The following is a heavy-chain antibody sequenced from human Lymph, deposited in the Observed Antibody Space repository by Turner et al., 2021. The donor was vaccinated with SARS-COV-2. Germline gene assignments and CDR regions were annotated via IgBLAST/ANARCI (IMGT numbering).Heavy chain of an antibody. CDR2: IYSGGST. V-gene: IGHV3-53*01. J-gene: IGHJ4*02. CDR1: GFTVSSNY. Sequence: EVQLVESGGGLIQPVGSLRLSCAASGFTVSSNYMSWVRQAPGKGLEWVSLIYSGGSTLYADSVKGRFTISRDNSKNTLYLQMNSLRADDTAVYYCARVLPYGDYFDFWGQGTLVTVSS. CDR3: ARVLPYGDYFDF. D-gene: IGHD4-17*01.